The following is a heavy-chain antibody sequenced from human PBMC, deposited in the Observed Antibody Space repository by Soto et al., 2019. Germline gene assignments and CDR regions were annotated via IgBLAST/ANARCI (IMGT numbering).Heavy chain of an antibody. CDR1: GGSISSSSYY. D-gene: IGHD1-26*01. CDR2: IYYSGST. J-gene: IGHJ6*02. V-gene: IGHV4-39*01. Sequence: SETLSLTCTVSGGSISSSSYYWGWIRQPPGKGLEWIGSIYYSGSTYYNPSLKSRVTISVDTSKNQFSLKLSSVTAADTAVHYCVRRHPYSGSYEDPGYYYYGMDVWGQGTTVTVSS. CDR3: VRRHPYSGSYEDPGYYYYGMDV.